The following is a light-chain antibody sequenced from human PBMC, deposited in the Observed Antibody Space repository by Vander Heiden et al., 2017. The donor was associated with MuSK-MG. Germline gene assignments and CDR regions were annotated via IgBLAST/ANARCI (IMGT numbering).Light chain of an antibody. J-gene: IGLJ1*01. CDR3: CSYAGSSTYV. CDR1: SSDGGSYNL. CDR2: EVS. Sequence: QSALTQPASVSGSPGQSIPIACTGTSSDGGSYNLSYLYQQHPGKAPKLMIYEVSKRPSGVSNLFSGSKSGTTASLTISGLQAEDEADYYCCSYAGSSTYVFGTGTKVTVL. V-gene: IGLV2-23*02.